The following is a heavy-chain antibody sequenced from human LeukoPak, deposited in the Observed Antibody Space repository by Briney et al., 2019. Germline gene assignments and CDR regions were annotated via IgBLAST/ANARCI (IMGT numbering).Heavy chain of an antibody. D-gene: IGHD5-12*01. Sequence: QPGGSLRLSCAASGFTFSSYAMHWVRQAPGKGLEWVAVISYDGSNKYYADSVKGRFTISRDNSKNTLYLQMNSLRAEDTAVYYCARDNIVATILDYWGQGTLVTVSS. CDR1: GFTFSSYA. J-gene: IGHJ4*02. CDR2: ISYDGSNK. V-gene: IGHV3-30*04. CDR3: ARDNIVATILDY.